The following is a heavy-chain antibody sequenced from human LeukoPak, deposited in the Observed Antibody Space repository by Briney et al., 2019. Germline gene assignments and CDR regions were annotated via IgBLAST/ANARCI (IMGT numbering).Heavy chain of an antibody. J-gene: IGHJ3*02. CDR2: IYTSGST. V-gene: IGHV4-61*02. D-gene: IGHD6-13*01. Sequence: SETLSLTCTVSGGSISGGSYYWSWIRQPAGKGLEWIGRIYTSGSTNYNPSLKSRVTISVDTPKNQFSLKLSSATAADTAVYYCARDQYSSSWYDDAFDIWGQGTMVTVSS. CDR3: ARDQYSSSWYDDAFDI. CDR1: GGSISGGSYY.